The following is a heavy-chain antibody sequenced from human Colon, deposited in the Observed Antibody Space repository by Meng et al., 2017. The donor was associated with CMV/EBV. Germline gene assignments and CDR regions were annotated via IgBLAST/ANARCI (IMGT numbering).Heavy chain of an antibody. CDR1: GESFSGYY. CDR2: INPSGGT. CDR3: ARARISPGTYVDY. J-gene: IGHJ4*02. V-gene: IGHV4-34*01. Sequence: TCAVYGESFSGYYWTWIRKPPGKGLEWIGEINPSGGTKYNPSLKSRGTIFVDTSKNQFSLNLNSVTAADTAVYYCARARISPGTYVDYWGQGTLVTVSS. D-gene: IGHD3-16*01.